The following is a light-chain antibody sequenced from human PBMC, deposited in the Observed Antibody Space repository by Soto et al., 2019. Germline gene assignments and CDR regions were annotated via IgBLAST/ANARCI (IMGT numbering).Light chain of an antibody. V-gene: IGKV3-11*01. CDR3: QQRSNWPLKYT. J-gene: IGKJ2*01. Sequence: EIVLTQSPATLSLSPGERATLSCRASQSVSSYLAWYQQKPGQAPNLLIYDASNRATCIPARFSGSGSGTDFTLTISTLEPEDFAVYYCQQRSNWPLKYTFGQGTKLAIK. CDR1: QSVSSY. CDR2: DAS.